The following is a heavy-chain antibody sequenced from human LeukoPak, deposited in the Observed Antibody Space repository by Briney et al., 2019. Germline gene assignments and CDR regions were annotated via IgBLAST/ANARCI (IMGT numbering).Heavy chain of an antibody. CDR3: ARGGITMVRGVVTLNWFDP. V-gene: IGHV1-18*04. Sequence: ASETVSYKPSGYTFTNYGISWVRQAPGQGLEWMGWISAYNGNTNYAQKLQGRVTMTTDTSTSTAYMELRSLRSDETAVDYCARGGITMVRGVVTLNWFDPWGQGTLVTVSS. D-gene: IGHD3-10*01. CDR2: ISAYNGNT. CDR1: GYTFTNYG. J-gene: IGHJ5*02.